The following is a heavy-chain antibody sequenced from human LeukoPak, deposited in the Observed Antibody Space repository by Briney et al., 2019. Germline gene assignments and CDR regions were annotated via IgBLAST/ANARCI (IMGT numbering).Heavy chain of an antibody. CDR1: GGSISSYY. CDR2: FYYSGST. CDR3: ARDPSAYYYGSGSYYSDDVTPGNY. V-gene: IGHV4-59*12. D-gene: IGHD3-10*01. Sequence: SETLSLTCTVSGGSISSYYWNWIRQPPGKGLEWIGYFYYSGSTNYNPSLKSRVTISVDRSKNQFSLKMSSVTDADTAVYYCARDPSAYYYGSGSYYSDDVTPGNYWGQGTLVTVSS. J-gene: IGHJ4*02.